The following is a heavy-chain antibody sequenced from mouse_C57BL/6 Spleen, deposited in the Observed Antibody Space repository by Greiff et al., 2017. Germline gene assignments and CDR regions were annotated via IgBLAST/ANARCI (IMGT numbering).Heavy chain of an antibody. CDR3: ARGTEAWFAY. CDR1: GYTFTSYW. V-gene: IGHV1-69*01. CDR2: FAPSDSYT. D-gene: IGHD2-14*01. Sequence: QVQLQQPGAELVMPGASVKLSCKASGYTFTSYWMQWVKQRPGQGLEWIGEFAPSDSYTNYNQKFKGKSTLTVDKSSSTAYMQLSSLTSEDAAVYYCARGTEAWFAYWGQVTLVTVSA. J-gene: IGHJ3*01.